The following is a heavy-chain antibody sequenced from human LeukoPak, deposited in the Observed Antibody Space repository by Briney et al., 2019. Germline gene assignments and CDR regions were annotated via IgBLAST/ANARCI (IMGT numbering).Heavy chain of an antibody. J-gene: IGHJ5*02. CDR3: ARGGTYYYDSSGYKENNWFDP. V-gene: IGHV4-4*07. CDR1: GGSISSYY. D-gene: IGHD3-22*01. CDR2: IYTSGST. Sequence: SETLSLTCTVSGGSISSYYWSWIRQPAGKGLEWIGRIYTSGSTNYNPSLKSRVTMSVDTSKNQFSLKLSSVTAADTAVYYCARGGTYYYDSSGYKENNWFDPWAREPWSPSPQ.